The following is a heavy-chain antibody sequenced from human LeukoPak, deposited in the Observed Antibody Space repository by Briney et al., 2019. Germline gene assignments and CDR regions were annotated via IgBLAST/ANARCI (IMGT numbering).Heavy chain of an antibody. CDR2: IYYSGST. D-gene: IGHD5-18*01. CDR1: GGSISSSSYY. V-gene: IGHV4-39*07. CDR3: ARYSENTWIQYAFDI. Sequence: SETPSLTCTVSGGSISSSSYYWGWIRQPPGKGLEWIGSIYYSGSTYYNPSLKSRVTISVDTSKNQFSLKLSSVTAADTAVYYCARYSENTWIQYAFDIWGQGTMVTVSS. J-gene: IGHJ3*02.